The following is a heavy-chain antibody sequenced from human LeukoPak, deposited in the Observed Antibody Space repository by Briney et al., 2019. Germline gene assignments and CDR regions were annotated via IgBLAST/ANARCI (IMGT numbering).Heavy chain of an antibody. CDR3: ARARDYYDSSGYYYFARGKVFYDY. Sequence: SETLSLTCAVYGGSFSGYYWSWIRQPPGKGLEWIGEINHSGSTNYNPSLKSRVTISVDTSKNQFSLKLSSVTAADTAVYYCARARDYYDSSGYYYFARGKVFYDYWGQGTLVTVSS. D-gene: IGHD3-22*01. CDR2: INHSGST. V-gene: IGHV4-34*01. J-gene: IGHJ4*02. CDR1: GGSFSGYY.